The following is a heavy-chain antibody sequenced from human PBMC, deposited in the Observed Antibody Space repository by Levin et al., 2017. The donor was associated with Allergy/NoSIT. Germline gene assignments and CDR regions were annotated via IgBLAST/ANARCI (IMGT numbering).Heavy chain of an antibody. J-gene: IGHJ3*02. CDR2: LDTAGDT. CDR3: ARGHRGTFDI. Sequence: PGGSLRLSCAASGFTFSNYDMHWVRQATGKGLEWVSALDTAGDTYYPGSVKGRFTISREDAKSSLYLQMHSLRAEDTAVYHCARGHRGTFDIWGQGTMVTVSS. V-gene: IGHV3-13*04. CDR1: GFTFSNYD.